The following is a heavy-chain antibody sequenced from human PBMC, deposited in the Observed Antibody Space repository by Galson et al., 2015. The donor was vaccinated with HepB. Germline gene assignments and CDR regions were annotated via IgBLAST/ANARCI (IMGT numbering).Heavy chain of an antibody. CDR1: GFTFSAFA. J-gene: IGHJ4*02. CDR3: AKALGLRLGKVTPPSDS. D-gene: IGHD2-21*02. Sequence: SLRLSCAASGFTFSAFAMTWVRQVPGKGLELVAVINSSGGRTNYGDSVKGRFTISRDNVKNTLDLQMNSLRVEDTAVYYCAKALGLRLGKVTPPSDSWGQGSLVTVSS. V-gene: IGHV3-23*01. CDR2: INSSGGRT.